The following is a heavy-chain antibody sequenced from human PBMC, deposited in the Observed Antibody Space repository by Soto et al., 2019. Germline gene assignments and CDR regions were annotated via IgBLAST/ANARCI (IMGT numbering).Heavy chain of an antibody. CDR1: GFTFSGYG. Sequence: QVQLVASGGGVVQPGRSLRLSCAASGFTFSGYGMHWVRQAPGKGLEWVAVVWYDGSKEYYADSVKGRFAISRDNSLNTLYLQINSLRAEDTAVYYCARGRGGSYGGNSANFDVWGQGTMVTVSS. V-gene: IGHV3-33*01. J-gene: IGHJ3*01. CDR2: VWYDGSKE. D-gene: IGHD4-17*01. CDR3: ARGRGGSYGGNSANFDV.